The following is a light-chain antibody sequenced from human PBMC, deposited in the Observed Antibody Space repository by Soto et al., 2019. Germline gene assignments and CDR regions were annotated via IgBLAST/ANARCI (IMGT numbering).Light chain of an antibody. Sequence: QSVLTQPPSASGSPGQSFTISCTGTSSDIGGYNYVSWYQQHPGKAPKLMIYEVSKQPSGVPDRFSGSKSGNTASLTVSGLQAEDEADYYCSSYAGSNNYVFGSGTKVTVL. CDR3: SSYAGSNNYV. J-gene: IGLJ1*01. CDR1: SSDIGGYNY. CDR2: EVS. V-gene: IGLV2-8*01.